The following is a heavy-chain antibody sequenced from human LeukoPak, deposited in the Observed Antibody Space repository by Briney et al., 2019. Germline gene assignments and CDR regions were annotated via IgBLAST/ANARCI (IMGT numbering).Heavy chain of an antibody. D-gene: IGHD5/OR15-5a*01. V-gene: IGHV3-11*05. Sequence: GGSLTLSCAGSGFIFSDFYINWIRQSPGMGLEWLAYISPDGSYTTYGDSVKGRFVISRDNAKNSVSLQMNSLRVEDTAVYLCASDQVSGVFDYWGQGARVTVS. CDR1: GFIFSDFY. CDR3: ASDQVSGVFDY. CDR2: ISPDGSYT. J-gene: IGHJ4*02.